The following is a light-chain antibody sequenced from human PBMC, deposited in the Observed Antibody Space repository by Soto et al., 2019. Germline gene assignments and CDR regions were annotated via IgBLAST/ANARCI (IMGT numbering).Light chain of an antibody. CDR2: GGS. V-gene: IGKV1-27*01. CDR1: QGISIY. J-gene: IGKJ4*01. Sequence: DFQMTQSPSSLSESVGNRVTITCRASQGISIYLAWYQQKPGKVPKLLIYGGSTLQSGVPSRFSGSGSGTECTLTINSLQPEDVATYYCQKYNIAPLTFGGGTKVEIK. CDR3: QKYNIAPLT.